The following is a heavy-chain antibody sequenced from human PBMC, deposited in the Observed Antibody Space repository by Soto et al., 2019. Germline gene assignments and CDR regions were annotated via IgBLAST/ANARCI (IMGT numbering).Heavy chain of an antibody. Sequence: EVQLLESGGGLVQPGGSLRLSCAASGFTFSSYAMSWVRQAPGKGLEWVSAISGSGGSTYYADSVKGRFTISRDNSKNTLYLQMNNLRAEDTAVYYCAKRVRFLEWANWFDPWGQGTLVTVSS. D-gene: IGHD3-3*01. CDR1: GFTFSSYA. V-gene: IGHV3-23*01. J-gene: IGHJ5*02. CDR3: AKRVRFLEWANWFDP. CDR2: ISGSGGST.